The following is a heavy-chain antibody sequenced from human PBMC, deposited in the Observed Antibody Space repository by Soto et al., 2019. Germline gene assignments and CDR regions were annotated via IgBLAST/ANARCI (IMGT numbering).Heavy chain of an antibody. D-gene: IGHD6-19*01. V-gene: IGHV5-51*01. CDR3: ARGSSGFYDY. J-gene: IGHJ4*02. CDR1: GYSFANYC. Sequence: GESLKISCKGSGYSFANYCIPWVRQMPGKGLEWMGIFYSGDSDIRYSPSFQGQLVISGDKSINTAYLQWTSLKSSDTAMYYCARGSSGFYDYWGQGTLVTVSS. CDR2: FYSGDSDI.